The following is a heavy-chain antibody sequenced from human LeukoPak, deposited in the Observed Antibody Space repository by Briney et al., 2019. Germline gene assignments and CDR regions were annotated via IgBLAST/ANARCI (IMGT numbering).Heavy chain of an antibody. V-gene: IGHV4-34*01. J-gene: IGHJ4*02. CDR3: ARQIDIVVVPAAGYFDY. Sequence: SETLSLTCAVYGGSFSGYYWSWIRQPPGKGLEWIGEINHSGSTNYNPSLKSRVTISVDTSKNQFSLKLSSVTAADTAVYYCARQIDIVVVPAAGYFDYWGQGTLVTVSS. D-gene: IGHD2-2*01. CDR2: INHSGST. CDR1: GGSFSGYY.